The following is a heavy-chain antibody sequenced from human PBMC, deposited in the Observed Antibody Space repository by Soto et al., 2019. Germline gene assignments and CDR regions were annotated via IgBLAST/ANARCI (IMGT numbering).Heavy chain of an antibody. CDR1: GGSISSGGYY. V-gene: IGHV4-31*03. Sequence: QVQLQESGPGLVKPSQTLSLTCTVSGGSISSGGYYWSWIRQHPGKGLEWIGYIYYSGSTYYNPSLKGRVTISVDTSKNQFSLKLSSVTAADTAVYYCAREVDGDYALLPPYGMDVWGQGTTVTVSS. J-gene: IGHJ6*02. CDR3: AREVDGDYALLPPYGMDV. D-gene: IGHD4-17*01. CDR2: IYYSGST.